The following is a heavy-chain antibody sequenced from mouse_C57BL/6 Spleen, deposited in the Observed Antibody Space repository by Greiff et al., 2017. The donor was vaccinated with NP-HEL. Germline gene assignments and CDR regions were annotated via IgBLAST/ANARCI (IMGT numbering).Heavy chain of an antibody. Sequence: QVQLQQPGAELVMPGASVKLSCKASGYTFTSYWMHWVKQRPGQGLEWIGEIDPSDSYTNYNQKFKGKSTLTVDKSSSTAYMQLSSLTSEDSAVYYCASAVSLYYGSSPWYFDVWGTGTTVTVSS. CDR1: GYTFTSYW. CDR2: IDPSDSYT. V-gene: IGHV1-69*01. CDR3: ASAVSLYYGSSPWYFDV. D-gene: IGHD1-1*01. J-gene: IGHJ1*03.